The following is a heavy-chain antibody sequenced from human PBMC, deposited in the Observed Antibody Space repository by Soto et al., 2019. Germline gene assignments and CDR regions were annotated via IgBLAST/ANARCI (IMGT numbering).Heavy chain of an antibody. CDR1: GFTVSSNY. D-gene: IGHD3-3*01. Sequence: GGSLRLSCAASGFTVSSNYMSWVRQAPGKGLEWVSVIYSGGSTYYADSVKGRFTISRDNSKNTLYLQMNSLRAEDTAVYYCAREGARDFWSGYPLAYYFDYWGQGTLVTVSS. CDR2: IYSGGST. CDR3: AREGARDFWSGYPLAYYFDY. V-gene: IGHV3-66*01. J-gene: IGHJ4*02.